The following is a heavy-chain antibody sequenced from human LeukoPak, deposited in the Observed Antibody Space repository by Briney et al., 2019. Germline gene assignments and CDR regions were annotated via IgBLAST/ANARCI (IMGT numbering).Heavy chain of an antibody. D-gene: IGHD3-22*01. V-gene: IGHV4-34*01. CDR3: ARGRQEVSMIVVVMTAVSYYLDV. J-gene: IGHJ6*03. Sequence: SETLSLTCAVYGGTFSGYYWTWIRQAPGKGLEWIGEINPSGRISYNPSLKSRLTISGGASKNQYSLNLRSLTAADTAVYYCARGRQEVSMIVVVMTAVSYYLDVWGKGTTVTVS. CDR2: INPSGRI. CDR1: GGTFSGYY.